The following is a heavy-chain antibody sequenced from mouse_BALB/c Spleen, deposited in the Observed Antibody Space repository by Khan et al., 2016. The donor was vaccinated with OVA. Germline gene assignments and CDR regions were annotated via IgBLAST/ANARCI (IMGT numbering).Heavy chain of an antibody. V-gene: IGHV3-2*02. CDR2: ISYSGNT. CDR1: GYSITSDYA. Sequence: EVQLQQSGPGLVKPSQSLSLTCTVTGYSITSDYAWNWIRQFPGNKLEWMGYISYSGNTNYKPSLRSRISITRDTSKNQFFLQLNSVTTEDTATYYCARCYGGDFDYWGQGTTLTVSS. J-gene: IGHJ2*01. D-gene: IGHD1-1*02. CDR3: ARCYGGDFDY.